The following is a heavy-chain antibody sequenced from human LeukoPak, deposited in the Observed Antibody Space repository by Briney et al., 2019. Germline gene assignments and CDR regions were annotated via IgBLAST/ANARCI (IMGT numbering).Heavy chain of an antibody. V-gene: IGHV3-21*01. D-gene: IGHD2-21*01. CDR2: ISSSSSYI. J-gene: IGHJ3*02. CDR3: ARDRDCAGDCYSAFDI. Sequence: GGSLRLSCAASGFTFSKYSMTWVRQAPGKGLEWVSSISSSSSYIYYADSVKGRFTISRDNAKNSLYLQMNSLRVEDTAVYYCARDRDCAGDCYSAFDIWGQGTMVTVSS. CDR1: GFTFSKYS.